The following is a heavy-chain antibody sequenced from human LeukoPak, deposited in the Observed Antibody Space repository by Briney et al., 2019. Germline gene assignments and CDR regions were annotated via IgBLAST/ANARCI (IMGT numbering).Heavy chain of an antibody. J-gene: IGHJ5*02. D-gene: IGHD6-13*01. Sequence: SEALSLTCTVSGGSISSSSYYWGWIRQPPGKGLEWIGDISYSGSTYYNPSLKSRVTISVDTSKNQFSLKLSSVTATDTAVYYCASGGSSSWYRWFDPWGQGTLVTVSS. CDR2: ISYSGST. CDR3: ASGGSSSWYRWFDP. V-gene: IGHV4-39*01. CDR1: GGSISSSSYY.